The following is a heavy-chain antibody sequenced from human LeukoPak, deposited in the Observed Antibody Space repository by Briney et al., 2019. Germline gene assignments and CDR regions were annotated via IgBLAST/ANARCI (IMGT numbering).Heavy chain of an antibody. CDR2: FDPEDGET. CDR1: GYTLTELS. D-gene: IGHD1-26*01. J-gene: IGHJ4*02. V-gene: IGHV1-24*01. Sequence: ASVKVSCKVSGYTLTELSMHWGRQAPGKGLGWMGGFDPEDGETIYAQKFQGRVTMTEDTSTDTAYMELSSLRSEDTAVYYCATDSFSGSYTRGGYFDYWGQGTLVTVSS. CDR3: ATDSFSGSYTRGGYFDY.